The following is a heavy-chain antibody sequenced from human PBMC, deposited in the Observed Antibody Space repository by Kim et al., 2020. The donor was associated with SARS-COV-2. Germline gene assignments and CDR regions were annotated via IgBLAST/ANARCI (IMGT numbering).Heavy chain of an antibody. CDR2: IYYSGST. CDR3: ARAEKGTVLLWFGELFGWFDP. CDR1: GGSISSGDYY. Sequence: SETLSLTCIVSGGSISSGDYYWSWIRQHPGKGLEWIEYIYYSGSTYYNASLKSRVTISVDTSKNQFSMKLSSVTAEDAAVDYCARAEKGTVLLWFGELFGWFDPWGQGSLVTVSS. V-gene: IGHV4-31*03. D-gene: IGHD3-10*01. J-gene: IGHJ5*02.